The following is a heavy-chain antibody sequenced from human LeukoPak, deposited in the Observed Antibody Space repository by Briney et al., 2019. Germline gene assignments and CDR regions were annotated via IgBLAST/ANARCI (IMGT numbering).Heavy chain of an antibody. CDR1: GFTLDDYA. D-gene: IGHD6-13*01. Sequence: PGRSLRLSCAASGFTLDDYAMHWVRQAPGKGLEWVSGISWNSGSIGYADSVKGRFTISRDNAKNSLYLQMNSLRAEDTALYYCAKDIFLYSQGAFDIWGQGTMVTVSS. J-gene: IGHJ3*02. CDR2: ISWNSGSI. V-gene: IGHV3-9*01. CDR3: AKDIFLYSQGAFDI.